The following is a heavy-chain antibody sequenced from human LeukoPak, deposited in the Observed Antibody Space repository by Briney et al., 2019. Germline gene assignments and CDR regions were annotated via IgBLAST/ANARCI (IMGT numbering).Heavy chain of an antibody. CDR1: GYTLTGYY. Sequence: ASVKVSCMACGYTLTGYYMHWVRQAPGQGLEWMGRINPNSGGTKYAQKFQGRVTVTRDTSIITAYMELSRLTSDDTAVYYCARGAETTTNWFDPWGQGTLVTVSS. CDR2: INPNSGGT. V-gene: IGHV1-2*06. D-gene: IGHD1-7*01. CDR3: ARGAETTTNWFDP. J-gene: IGHJ5*02.